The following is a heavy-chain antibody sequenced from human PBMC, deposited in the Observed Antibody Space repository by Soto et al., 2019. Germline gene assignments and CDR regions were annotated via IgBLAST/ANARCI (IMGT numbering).Heavy chain of an antibody. Sequence: QVQLVQSGAEVKKPGSSVKVSCKASGGTFSSYAISWVRQAPGQGLEWMGGIIPIFGTANYAQKFQGRVTITADESSRTAYMELSSLRSEDTAVYYCASRDGYNFGYYYYGMDVWGQGTTVTVSS. D-gene: IGHD5-12*01. CDR2: IIPIFGTA. CDR1: GGTFSSYA. J-gene: IGHJ6*02. CDR3: ASRDGYNFGYYYYGMDV. V-gene: IGHV1-69*12.